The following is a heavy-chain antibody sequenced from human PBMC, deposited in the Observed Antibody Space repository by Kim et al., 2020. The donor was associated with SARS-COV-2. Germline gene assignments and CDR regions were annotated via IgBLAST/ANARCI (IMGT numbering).Heavy chain of an antibody. CDR3: ARVGSVTTPGAFDI. Sequence: SVKVSCKASGGTFSSYAISWVRQAPGQGLEWMGGIIPIFGTANYAQKFQGRVTITADESTSTAYMELSSLRSEDTAVYYCARVGSVTTPGAFDIWGQGTMVTVSS. D-gene: IGHD4-17*01. CDR1: GGTFSSYA. V-gene: IGHV1-69*13. CDR2: IIPIFGTA. J-gene: IGHJ3*02.